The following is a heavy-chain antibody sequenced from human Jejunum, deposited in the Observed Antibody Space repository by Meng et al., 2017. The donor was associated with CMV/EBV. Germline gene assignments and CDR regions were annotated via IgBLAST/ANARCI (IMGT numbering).Heavy chain of an antibody. V-gene: IGHV3-13*01. J-gene: IGHJ5*02. CDR1: GFTFSNYA. Sequence: LSCAASGFTFSNYAMSWVRQAPGKGLEWVSGIGIVGDTYYSGSVKGRFTISRENAKNSLYLQMNSLRAGDTAVYYCARDSQAGGFDPWGQGTLVTVSS. CDR2: IGIVGDT. CDR3: ARDSQAGGFDP.